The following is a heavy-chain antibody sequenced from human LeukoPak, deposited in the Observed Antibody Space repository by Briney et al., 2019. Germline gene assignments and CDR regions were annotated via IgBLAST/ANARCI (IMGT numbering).Heavy chain of an antibody. J-gene: IGHJ4*02. V-gene: IGHV1-18*01. Sequence: ASGKVSCKASGYTFTSYSISWVRQAPGQGLEWMGWISPYNGNTNYAQKLQGRVTMTTDTSTSTVNMELRSLRSDDTAVYYCARRVNCAGDCSLDYWGQGTLVTVSS. D-gene: IGHD2-21*02. CDR2: ISPYNGNT. CDR1: GYTFTSYS. CDR3: ARRVNCAGDCSLDY.